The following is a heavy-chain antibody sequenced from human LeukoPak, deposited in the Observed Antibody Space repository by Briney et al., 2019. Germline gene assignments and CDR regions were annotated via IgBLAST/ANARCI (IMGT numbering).Heavy chain of an antibody. Sequence: KPSETLSLTCAVSGYSISSGYYWGWIRQPPGKGLEWIGSIYHSGSTYYNPSLKGRVTISVDTSKNQFSLKLSSVTAADTAVYYCARSPDCSSTSCYRGIYYFDYWGQGTLVTVSS. V-gene: IGHV4-38-2*01. CDR1: GYSISSGYY. CDR2: IYHSGST. D-gene: IGHD2-2*01. J-gene: IGHJ4*02. CDR3: ARSPDCSSTSCYRGIYYFDY.